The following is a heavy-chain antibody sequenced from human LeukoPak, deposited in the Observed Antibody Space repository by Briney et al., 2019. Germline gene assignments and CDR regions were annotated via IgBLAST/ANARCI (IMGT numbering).Heavy chain of an antibody. CDR1: GVSISSHC. D-gene: IGHD3-10*01. Sequence: SETLSLTCAVSGVSISSHCWGWIRQPPGKGLEWIASICYTGSTEYSPSLKSRVTMSVDTSKSQFSLRLMSVTAADTAVYFCARDPSYYGSGRVRWFDPWGQGTLVSVSS. V-gene: IGHV4-59*11. CDR2: ICYTGST. CDR3: ARDPSYYGSGRVRWFDP. J-gene: IGHJ5*02.